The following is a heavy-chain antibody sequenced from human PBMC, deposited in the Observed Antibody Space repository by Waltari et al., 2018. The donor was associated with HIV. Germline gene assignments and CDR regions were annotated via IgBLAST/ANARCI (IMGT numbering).Heavy chain of an antibody. Sequence: EVILVESGGGLAQPGGSLGLSWAASGFTFSNTWMSWVRQAPGKGLEWVANIKDDGTEAYYLDSVKGRFTISRDNAKDSLSLQMNSLRAEDTAVYYCARGTPLYGLDVWGQGTTVTASS. CDR3: ARGTPLYGLDV. D-gene: IGHD2-15*01. CDR2: IKDDGTEA. J-gene: IGHJ6*02. CDR1: GFTFSNTW. V-gene: IGHV3-7*01.